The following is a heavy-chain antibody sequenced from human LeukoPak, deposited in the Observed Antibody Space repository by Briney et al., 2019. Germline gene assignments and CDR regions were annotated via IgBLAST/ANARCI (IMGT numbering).Heavy chain of an antibody. CDR1: GFTFTTNW. CDR2: INQDGSEK. CDR3: AREGSTSEIYYYDSSGYYVY. V-gene: IGHV3-7*01. J-gene: IGHJ4*02. Sequence: GGSLRLSCAASGFTFTTNWMTWVRQAPGKGLEWVATINQDGSEKYYVDSVKGRFTISRDNAKNSLYLQMNSLRAEDTAVYYCAREGSTSEIYYYDSSGYYVYWGQGTLVTVSS. D-gene: IGHD3-22*01.